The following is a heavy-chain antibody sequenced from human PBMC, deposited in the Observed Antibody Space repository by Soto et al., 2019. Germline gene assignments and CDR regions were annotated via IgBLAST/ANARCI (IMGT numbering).Heavy chain of an antibody. Sequence: KPSETLSLTCTVSGGSISSYCWSWIRQAPGKGLEWIGYIYYSGSTNYNPSLKSRVTISVDTSKNQFSLKLSSVTAADTAVYYCARDSEIYDFWSGSLGYYGMDVWGQGTTVTVSS. J-gene: IGHJ6*02. CDR2: IYYSGST. CDR1: GGSISSYC. D-gene: IGHD3-3*01. CDR3: ARDSEIYDFWSGSLGYYGMDV. V-gene: IGHV4-59*01.